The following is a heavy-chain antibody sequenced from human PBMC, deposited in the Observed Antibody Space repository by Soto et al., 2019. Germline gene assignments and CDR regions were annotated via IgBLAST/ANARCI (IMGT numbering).Heavy chain of an antibody. CDR2: INTGKGNT. V-gene: IGHV1-3*04. CDR3: ARDRWLRGRSWFDP. J-gene: IGHJ5*02. CDR1: GYNFTNYG. Sequence: QVQLVQSGAEVKKPGASVKVSCKTAGYNFTNYGMYWLRQAPGQRLEWMGWINTGKGNTKYSQKFQGRVTINSDTSATMVYMELSNLKSEDTAIYYCARDRWLRGRSWFDPWGQGTLVTVAS. D-gene: IGHD3-10*01.